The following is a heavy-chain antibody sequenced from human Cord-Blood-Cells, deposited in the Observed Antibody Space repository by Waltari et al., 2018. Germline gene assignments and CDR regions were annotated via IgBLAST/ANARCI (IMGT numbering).Heavy chain of an antibody. D-gene: IGHD3-22*01. CDR1: GGSFSGYY. CDR3: ARSYDSSGYYYHYYYYGMDV. CDR2: INHRGST. V-gene: IGHV4-34*01. J-gene: IGHJ6*02. Sequence: QVQLQQWGAGLLKPSETLSLTCAVYGGSFSGYYWSWIRQPPGKGLEWIGEINHRGSTNTNPSLKSRVTISVDTSKNQFSLKLSSVTAADTAVYYCARSYDSSGYYYHYYYYGMDVWGQGTTVTVSS.